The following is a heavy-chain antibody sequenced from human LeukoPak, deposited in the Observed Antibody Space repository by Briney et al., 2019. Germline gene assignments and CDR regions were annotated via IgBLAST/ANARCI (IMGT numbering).Heavy chain of an antibody. CDR2: ISYDGSNK. CDR3: ARVIDGDYGPRYYYYGMDV. CDR1: GFTFSSYA. V-gene: IGHV3-30-3*01. J-gene: IGHJ6*02. D-gene: IGHD4-17*01. Sequence: GRSLRLSCAASGFTFSSYAMHWVRQAPGKGLEWVAVISYDGSNKYYADSVKGRFTISRDNSKNTLYLQMNSLRAGDTAVYYCARVIDGDYGPRYYYYGMDVWGQGTTVTVSS.